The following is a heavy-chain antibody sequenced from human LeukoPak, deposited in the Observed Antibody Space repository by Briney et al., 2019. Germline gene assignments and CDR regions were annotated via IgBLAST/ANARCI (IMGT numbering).Heavy chain of an antibody. J-gene: IGHJ4*02. CDR3: AREKDGSCYDY. Sequence: SVTLSLTCTVSGGSISSYYWSWIRQPPGKGLEWIGYIYYSGSTNYNPSLKSRVTISVDTSKNQFSLKLSSVTAADTAVYYCAREKDGSCYDYWGQGTLVTVSS. CDR2: IYYSGST. V-gene: IGHV4-59*01. CDR1: GGSISSYY. D-gene: IGHD2-15*01.